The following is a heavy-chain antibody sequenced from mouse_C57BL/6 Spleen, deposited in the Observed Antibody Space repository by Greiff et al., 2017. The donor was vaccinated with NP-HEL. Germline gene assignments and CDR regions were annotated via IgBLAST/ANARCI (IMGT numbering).Heavy chain of an antibody. CDR3: ASTAQATHYYAMDY. Sequence: EVQLQQSGPELVKPGASVKISCKASGYSFTGYYMNWVKQSPEKSLEWIGEINPSTGGTTYNQKFKAKATLTVDKSSSTAYMQLKSLTSEDSAVYYCASTAQATHYYAMDYWGQGTSVTVSS. V-gene: IGHV1-42*01. J-gene: IGHJ4*01. CDR1: GYSFTGYY. CDR2: INPSTGGT. D-gene: IGHD3-2*02.